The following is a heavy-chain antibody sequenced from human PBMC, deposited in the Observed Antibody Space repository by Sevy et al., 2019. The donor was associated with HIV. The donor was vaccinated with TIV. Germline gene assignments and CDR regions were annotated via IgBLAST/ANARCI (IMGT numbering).Heavy chain of an antibody. V-gene: IGHV3-21*01. CDR3: ARTTVTTLRWFDP. J-gene: IGHJ5*02. D-gene: IGHD4-17*01. CDR2: ISSSSSYI. CDR1: GFTFSSYS. Sequence: GESLKISCAASGFTFSSYSMNWVRQAPGKGLEWVSSISSSSSYIYYADSVKGRFTISRDNAKNSLYLQMNSLRAEDTAVYYCARTTVTTLRWFDPWGQGTLVTVSS.